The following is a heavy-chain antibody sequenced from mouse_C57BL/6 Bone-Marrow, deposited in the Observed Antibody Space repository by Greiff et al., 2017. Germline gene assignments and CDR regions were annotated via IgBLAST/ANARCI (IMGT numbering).Heavy chain of an antibody. CDR3: AISTGY. Sequence: QVQLKQPGAELVRPGSSVKLSCKASGYTFTSYWMDWVKQRPGQGLECIGNIYPSDSETYYNQKFKDKATLTVDKSSSTAYMQLSSLTSEDAAVYYCAISTGYWGKGTTLTVSS. CDR2: IYPSDSET. V-gene: IGHV1-61*01. J-gene: IGHJ2*01. D-gene: IGHD1-1*01. CDR1: GYTFTSYW.